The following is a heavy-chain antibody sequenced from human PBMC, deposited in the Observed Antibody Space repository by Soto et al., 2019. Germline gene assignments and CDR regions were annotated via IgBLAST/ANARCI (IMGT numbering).Heavy chain of an antibody. CDR2: IKEDAGEK. CDR1: GFTFTNYW. Sequence: GGSLRLSCAASGFTFTNYWMTWVRQAPGTGLEWVANIKEDAGEKYYVDSVKGRFTISRDNAKKSLFLQMNSLRAEDTALYYCARVKPVVPTYYFDYWRQRTLVAVSS. CDR3: ARVKPVVPTYYFDY. D-gene: IGHD6-6*01. V-gene: IGHV3-7*03. J-gene: IGHJ4*02.